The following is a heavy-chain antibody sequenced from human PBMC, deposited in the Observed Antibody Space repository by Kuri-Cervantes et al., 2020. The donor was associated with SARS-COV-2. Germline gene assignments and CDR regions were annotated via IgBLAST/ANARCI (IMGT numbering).Heavy chain of an antibody. CDR2: ISSSGTTT. Sequence: GESLKISCAASGFTFSDYYMHWIRQAPGKGLEWVSYISSSGTTTYYADSVKGRFTISRDNAKNSLYLQMNSLRAEDTAVYYCARYCSSTSCHRRPGVFDYWGQGTLVTVSS. J-gene: IGHJ4*02. D-gene: IGHD2-2*01. V-gene: IGHV3-11*04. CDR3: ARYCSSTSCHRRPGVFDY. CDR1: GFTFSDYY.